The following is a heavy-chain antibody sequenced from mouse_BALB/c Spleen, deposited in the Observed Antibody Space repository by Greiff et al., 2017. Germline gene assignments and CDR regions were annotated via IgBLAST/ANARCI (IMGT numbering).Heavy chain of an antibody. V-gene: IGHV1-7*01. J-gene: IGHJ3*01. Sequence: VKLVESGAELAKPGASVKMSCKASGYTFTSYWMHWVKQRPGQGLEWIGYINPSTGYTEYNQKFKDKATLTADKSSSTAYMQLSSLTSEDSAVYYCASTYGSRSFAYWGQGTLVTVSA. D-gene: IGHD1-1*01. CDR1: GYTFTSYW. CDR3: ASTYGSRSFAY. CDR2: INPSTGYT.